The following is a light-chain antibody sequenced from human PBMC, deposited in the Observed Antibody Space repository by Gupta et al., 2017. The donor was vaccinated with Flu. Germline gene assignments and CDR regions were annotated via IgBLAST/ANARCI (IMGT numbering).Light chain of an antibody. V-gene: IGKV1-39*01. CDR2: AAS. Sequence: DIQMPQSPPPLSGSVGDRVTITCRASQSISSYLNWYQQKPGKAPKLLIYAASSLQSGVPSRFSGSGSGTDFTLTISSLQPEDFATYYCQQSYSNPPTFGQGTKVEIK. J-gene: IGKJ1*01. CDR1: QSISSY. CDR3: QQSYSNPPT.